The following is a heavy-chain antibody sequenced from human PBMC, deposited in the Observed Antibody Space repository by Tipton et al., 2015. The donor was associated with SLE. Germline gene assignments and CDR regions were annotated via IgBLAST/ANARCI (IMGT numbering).Heavy chain of an antibody. V-gene: IGHV4-30-4*01. CDR2: IYYSGST. J-gene: IGHJ3*02. Sequence: LRLSCTVSGGSISSGDYYWSWIRQPPGKGLEWIGYIYYSGSTYYNPSLKSRVTISVDTSKNQFSLKLSSVTAADTAVYYCAREGHYYYDSSGYYLDAFDIWGQGTMVTVSS. D-gene: IGHD3-22*01. CDR1: GGSISSGDYY. CDR3: AREGHYYYDSSGYYLDAFDI.